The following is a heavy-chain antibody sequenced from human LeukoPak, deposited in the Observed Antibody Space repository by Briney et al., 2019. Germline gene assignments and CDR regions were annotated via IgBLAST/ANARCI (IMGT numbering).Heavy chain of an antibody. V-gene: IGHV4-38-2*02. CDR2: IYHSGST. D-gene: IGHD3-22*01. CDR3: ARDPDYYDSSGYYYAFDS. J-gene: IGHJ4*02. CDR1: GYSISSGYY. Sequence: PSETLSLTCTVSGYSISSGYYWGWIRQPPGKGLEWIGSIYHSGSTYYNPSLKSRVTISVDTSKNPFSLKLSSVTAADTAVYYCARDPDYYDSSGYYYAFDSWGQGTLVTVSS.